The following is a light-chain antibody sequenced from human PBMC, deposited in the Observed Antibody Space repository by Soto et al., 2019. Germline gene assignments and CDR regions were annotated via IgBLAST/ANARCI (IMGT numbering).Light chain of an antibody. V-gene: IGKV1-13*02. CDR1: QGLSSA. CDR2: DAS. J-gene: IGKJ1*01. CDR3: QHFNTYPWT. Sequence: AIQLTQSPSSLSASVADRVTITCRASQGLSSALAWYQQKHGKPPKLLIFDASSLESGVPSRFSGSGSGTDFTLTISSLQPEDFATYYCQHFNTYPWTFGQGTKVEIK.